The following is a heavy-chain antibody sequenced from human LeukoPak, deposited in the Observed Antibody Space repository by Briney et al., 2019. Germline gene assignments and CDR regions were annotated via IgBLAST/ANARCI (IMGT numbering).Heavy chain of an antibody. CDR1: GYSFTSYW. V-gene: IGHV1-2*02. J-gene: IGHJ3*01. D-gene: IGHD3-22*01. Sequence: GESLKISCKGSGYSFTSYWIGWVRQMPGKGLEWMGWINPNSGGTNYAQKFQGRVTMTRDTSISTAYMELSRLRSDDTAVYYCASALYYYHSSGYYYSGLDAFDVWGQGTMVTVSS. CDR3: ASALYYYHSSGYYYSGLDAFDV. CDR2: INPNSGGT.